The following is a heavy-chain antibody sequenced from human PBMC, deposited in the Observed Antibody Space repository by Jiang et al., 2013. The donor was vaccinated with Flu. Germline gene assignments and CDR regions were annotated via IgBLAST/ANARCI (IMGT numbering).Heavy chain of an antibody. CDR1: GGSISSRSYY. CDR2: IYYSGST. D-gene: IGHD3-3*01. Sequence: TCTVSGGSISSRSYYWGWIRQPPGKGLEWIGSIYYSGSTYYNPSLKSRVTISVDTSKNQFSMNLSSVTAADTAVYYCARTSDYDFWSGPGGWFDPWGQGTLVTVSS. J-gene: IGHJ5*02. V-gene: IGHV4-39*01. CDR3: ARTSDYDFWSGPGGWFDP.